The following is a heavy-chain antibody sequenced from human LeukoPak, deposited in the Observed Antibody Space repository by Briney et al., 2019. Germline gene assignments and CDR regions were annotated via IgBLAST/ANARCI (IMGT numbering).Heavy chain of an antibody. CDR2: ISSSSSTI. CDR3: ARVRYGYKLVGYYFDY. CDR1: GFTFSSYS. V-gene: IGHV3-48*04. D-gene: IGHD5-24*01. J-gene: IGHJ4*02. Sequence: GGSLRLSCAASGFTFSSYSMNWVRQAPGKGLEWVSYISSSSSTIYYADSVKGRFTISRDNAKNSLYLQMNSLRAEDTAVYYCARVRYGYKLVGYYFDYWGQGTLVTVSS.